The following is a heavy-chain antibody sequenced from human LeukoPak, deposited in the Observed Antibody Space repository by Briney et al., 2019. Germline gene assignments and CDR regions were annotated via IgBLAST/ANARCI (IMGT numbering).Heavy chain of an antibody. CDR2: INHSGSA. CDR1: GGSFSGYY. CDR3: AGPGAGDLDY. V-gene: IGHV4-34*01. Sequence: SETLSLTCAVYGGSFSGYYWSWIRQPPGKGLEWIGEINHSGSANYNPSLKSRVTISVDTSKNQFSLKLSSVTAADTAVYYCAGPGAGDLDYWGQGTLVTVSS. J-gene: IGHJ4*02. D-gene: IGHD3-10*01.